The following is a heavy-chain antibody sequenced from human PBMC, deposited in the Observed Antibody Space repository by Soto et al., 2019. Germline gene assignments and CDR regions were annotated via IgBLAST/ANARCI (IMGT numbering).Heavy chain of an antibody. CDR2: IYSGGST. D-gene: IGHD2-2*01. Sequence: GGSLRLSCAASGFTVSSNYMSWVRQAPGKGLEWVSVIYSGGSTYYADSVKGGLTISRDNSKNTLYLQMNSLRAEDTAVYYCARDRCSSTSCYPGEGFDYWGQGTLVTVSS. CDR3: ARDRCSSTSCYPGEGFDY. CDR1: GFTVSSNY. J-gene: IGHJ4*02. V-gene: IGHV3-66*01.